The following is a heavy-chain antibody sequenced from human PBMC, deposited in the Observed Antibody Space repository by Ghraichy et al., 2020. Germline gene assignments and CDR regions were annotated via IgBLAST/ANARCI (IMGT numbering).Heavy chain of an antibody. Sequence: ETLSLTCTVSGGSISSSSYYWGWIRQPPGKGLEWIGSIYYSGSTYYNPSLKSRVTISVDTSKNQFSLKLSSVTAADTAVYYCASREDYSNYNYYMDVWGKGTTVTVSS. CDR3: ASREDYSNYNYYMDV. D-gene: IGHD4-11*01. J-gene: IGHJ6*03. CDR2: IYYSGST. CDR1: GGSISSSSYY. V-gene: IGHV4-39*01.